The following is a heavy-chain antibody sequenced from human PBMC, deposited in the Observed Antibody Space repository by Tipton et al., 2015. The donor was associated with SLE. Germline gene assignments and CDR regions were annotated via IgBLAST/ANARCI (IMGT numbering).Heavy chain of an antibody. J-gene: IGHJ4*02. V-gene: IGHV4-34*01. D-gene: IGHD6-6*01. CDR2: INHSGST. Sequence: TLSLTCAVYGGSFSGYYWSWIRQPPGKGLEWIGEINHSGSTNYNPSLKSRVTISVDTSKNQFSLKLSSVTAADTAVYYCARDPSIAARPLDYWGQGTLVTVSS. CDR1: GGSFSGYY. CDR3: ARDPSIAARPLDY.